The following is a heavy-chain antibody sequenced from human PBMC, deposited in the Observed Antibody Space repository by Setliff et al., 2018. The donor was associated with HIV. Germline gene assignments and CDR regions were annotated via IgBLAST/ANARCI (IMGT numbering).Heavy chain of an antibody. CDR1: GHSTGGAFY. J-gene: IGHJ6*03. CDR3: ARGISPAAAGSWRYYYLDV. D-gene: IGHD6-13*01. CDR2: IYHNGNT. Sequence: PSETLSLTCTVSGHSTGGAFYWGWIRQSPGKGLEWIGTIYHNGNTFYPPSLESRITVSLDTSKKTFSLKIKSVTAADTAVYYCARGISPAAAGSWRYYYLDVWGKGTTVTVSS. V-gene: IGHV4-38-2*02.